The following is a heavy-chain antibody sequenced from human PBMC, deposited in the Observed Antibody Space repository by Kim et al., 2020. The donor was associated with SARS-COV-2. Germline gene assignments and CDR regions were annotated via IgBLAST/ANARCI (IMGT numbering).Heavy chain of an antibody. Sequence: SETLSLTCAVSGGSISSSNWWSWVRQPPGKGLEWIGEIYHSGSTNYNPSLKRRVTISVDKSKNQFSLKLSSVTAADTAVYYCARVFAVAGYFDYWGQGTLVTVSS. CDR2: IYHSGST. J-gene: IGHJ4*02. V-gene: IGHV4-4*02. CDR1: GGSISSSNW. CDR3: ARVFAVAGYFDY. D-gene: IGHD6-19*01.